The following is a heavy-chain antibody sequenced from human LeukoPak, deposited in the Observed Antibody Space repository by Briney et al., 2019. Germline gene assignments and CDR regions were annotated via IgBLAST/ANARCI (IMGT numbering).Heavy chain of an antibody. CDR2: VSAYNGDT. CDR1: GYTFTSND. Sequence: ASVKVSCKASGYTFTSNDISWVRQAPGQGLEWMGGVSAYNGDTNYAQKFQGRVTMTTDTSTSTAYMELRSLRSDDTAVYYCARDRLTAMVRGSFDYWGQGTLVIVSS. CDR3: ARDRLTAMVRGSFDY. J-gene: IGHJ4*02. D-gene: IGHD5-18*01. V-gene: IGHV1-18*01.